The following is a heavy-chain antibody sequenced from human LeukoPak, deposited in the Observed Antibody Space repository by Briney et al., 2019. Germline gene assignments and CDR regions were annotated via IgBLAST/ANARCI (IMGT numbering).Heavy chain of an antibody. Sequence: PGGSLRLSCAASGFTFSGSAMHWVRQASGKGLEWVGRIRSKANSYATAYAASVKGRFTISRDDSKNTAYLQMNSLKTEDTAVYSCARADFLLNGSFDLGGRAPLVPAPS. V-gene: IGHV3-73*01. J-gene: IGHJ2*01. CDR3: ARADFLLNGSFDL. CDR1: GFTFSGSA. D-gene: IGHD2/OR15-2a*01. CDR2: IRSKANSYAT.